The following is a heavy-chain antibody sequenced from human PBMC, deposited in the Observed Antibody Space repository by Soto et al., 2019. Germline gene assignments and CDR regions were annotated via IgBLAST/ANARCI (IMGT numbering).Heavy chain of an antibody. J-gene: IGHJ4*02. CDR3: AKDRLAGNFDY. Sequence: GGSLRLSCAASGFTFNNYAMNWVRQAPGKGLEWVATISATGGSTYYADSVRGRFTISRDNSKNTLYLQMNGLRVEDTAVYYCAKDRLAGNFDYWGQGTQVTVSS. CDR1: GFTFNNYA. V-gene: IGHV3-23*01. CDR2: ISATGGST.